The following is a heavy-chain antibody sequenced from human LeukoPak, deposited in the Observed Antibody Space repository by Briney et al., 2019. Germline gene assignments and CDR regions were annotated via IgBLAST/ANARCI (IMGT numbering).Heavy chain of an antibody. V-gene: IGHV4-34*01. J-gene: IGHJ3*02. CDR1: GGSFSGYY. CDR2: INHSGST. D-gene: IGHD2-15*01. Sequence: SETLSLTCAVYGGSFSGYYWSWIREPSGKGLEWMGEINHSGSTNYNASLKSRVTISVDTSKNQFSLKLSSVTAADTAVYYCAREEDCSGGICYLGNAFDIWGQGTMVTVSS. CDR3: AREEDCSGGICYLGNAFDI.